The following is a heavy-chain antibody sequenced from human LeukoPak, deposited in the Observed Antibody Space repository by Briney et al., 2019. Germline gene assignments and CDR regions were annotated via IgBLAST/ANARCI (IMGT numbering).Heavy chain of an antibody. Sequence: SGKVSCKASGGTFSSYAISWVRQAPGQGLEWMGGIIPIFGTANYAQKFQGRVTITTDESTSTAYMELSSLRSEDTAVYYCARSQRKYSGYDYLDYWGQGTLVTVSS. D-gene: IGHD5-12*01. CDR1: GGTFSSYA. V-gene: IGHV1-69*05. CDR3: ARSQRKYSGYDYLDY. J-gene: IGHJ4*02. CDR2: IIPIFGTA.